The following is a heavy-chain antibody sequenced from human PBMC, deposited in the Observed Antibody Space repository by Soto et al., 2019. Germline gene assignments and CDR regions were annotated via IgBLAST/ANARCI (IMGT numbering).Heavy chain of an antibody. Sequence: EVQLLESGGGLVEPGGSLRLSCSASGFTFSGYAMSWVRQAAGKGPEWVSTISAGGSIYYEDSVKGRFTISRDNSKNTHYLQMNSLKAGDTAVYYCAKGGNNGAFDIWGQGTMVTVSS. CDR3: AKGGNNGAFDI. J-gene: IGHJ3*02. V-gene: IGHV3-23*01. CDR2: ISAGGSI. D-gene: IGHD2-8*01. CDR1: GFTFSGYA.